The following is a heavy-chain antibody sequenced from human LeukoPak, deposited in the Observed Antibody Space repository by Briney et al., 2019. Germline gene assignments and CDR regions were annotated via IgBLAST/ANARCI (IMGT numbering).Heavy chain of an antibody. CDR3: ATYGSCSSTSCSRWFDP. CDR2: ISYDGNT. Sequence: SETLSLTCTVSGGSIRSGRYYWGWIRQPPGKGLEWIASISYDGNTYYNPSLKNRVTISVDTSKNQFSLKVSSVTAADTAVYYCATYGSCSSTSCSRWFDPWGQGTLVTVSS. CDR1: GGSIRSGRYY. J-gene: IGHJ5*02. D-gene: IGHD2-2*03. V-gene: IGHV4-39*01.